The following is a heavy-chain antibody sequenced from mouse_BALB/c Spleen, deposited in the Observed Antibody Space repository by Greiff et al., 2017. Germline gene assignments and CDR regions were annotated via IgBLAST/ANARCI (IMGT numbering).Heavy chain of an antibody. CDR3: ARHALYYDDDDY. CDR1: GFAFSSYD. CDR2: ISSGGGST. V-gene: IGHV5-12-1*01. Sequence: EVQVVESGGGLVKPGGSLKLSCAASGFAFSSYDMSWVRQTPAKRLEWVAYISSGGGSTYYPDTVKGRFTISRDNAKNTLYLQMSSLKSEDTAMYYCARHALYYDDDDYWGQGTTLTVSS. J-gene: IGHJ2*01. D-gene: IGHD2-4*01.